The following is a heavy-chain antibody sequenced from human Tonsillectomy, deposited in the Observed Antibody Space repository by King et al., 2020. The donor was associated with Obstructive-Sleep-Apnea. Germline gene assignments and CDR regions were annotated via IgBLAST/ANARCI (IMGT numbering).Heavy chain of an antibody. V-gene: IGHV1-18*04. CDR3: ARGVAVAVEYYYDH. J-gene: IGHJ4*02. CDR2: ITPNKGNA. Sequence: QLVQSGAEVKKPGASVKVSCKTSGYTFAAYGYGWVRQAPGEGLEWVGWITPNKGNAKYARRFQGRGTMTTEPATNTAYMELRSLTSDDTARYYCARGVAVAVEYYYDHWGQGTLVTVSA. D-gene: IGHD6-19*01. CDR1: GYTFAAYG.